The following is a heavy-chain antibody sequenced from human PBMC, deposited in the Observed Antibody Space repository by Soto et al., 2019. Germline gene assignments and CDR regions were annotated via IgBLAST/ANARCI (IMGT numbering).Heavy chain of an antibody. CDR3: ARLTTVTTMTYPDIRDRTNDY. CDR1: GYTFTSYY. V-gene: IGHV1-46*03. J-gene: IGHJ4*02. D-gene: IGHD4-17*01. CDR2: INPSGGST. Sequence: ASVKVSCKASGYTFTSYYMHWVRQAPGQGLEWMGIINPSGGSTSYAQKFQGRVTMTRDTSTSTVYMELSSLRSEDTAVYYCARLTTVTTMTYPDIRDRTNDYWGQGTLVTVAS.